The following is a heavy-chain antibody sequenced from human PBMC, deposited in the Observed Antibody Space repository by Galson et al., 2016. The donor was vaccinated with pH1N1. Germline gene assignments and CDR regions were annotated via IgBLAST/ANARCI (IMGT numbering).Heavy chain of an antibody. CDR2: IIPVFGTT. D-gene: IGHD3-16*01. V-gene: IGHV1-69*05. CDR1: GGTFRSYA. Sequence: SVKVSCKASGGTFRSYAISWVRQAPGQGLEWMGGIIPVFGTTNYAQKLQGRVTLTTDESTSTAFMELKSLRSDDTALYFCARAEGEWIALPWVSWGQGTLVIVSS. J-gene: IGHJ5*02. CDR3: ARAEGEWIALPWVS.